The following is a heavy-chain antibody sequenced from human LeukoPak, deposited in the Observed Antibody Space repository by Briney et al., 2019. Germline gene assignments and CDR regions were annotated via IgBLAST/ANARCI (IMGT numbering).Heavy chain of an antibody. CDR3: ARGEQDMATMSIDY. D-gene: IGHD5-24*01. CDR2: IKQDGSER. CDR1: GFXFSGFS. J-gene: IGHJ4*02. V-gene: IGHV3-7*01. Sequence: GGXXXXSXAXXGFXFSGFSMSWVRQSPTKGLEWVANIKQDGSERYYVDSVKGRFTISRDNAKNSLYLQMHSLRAEDTAVYYCARGEQDMATMSIDYWGQGALVTVSS.